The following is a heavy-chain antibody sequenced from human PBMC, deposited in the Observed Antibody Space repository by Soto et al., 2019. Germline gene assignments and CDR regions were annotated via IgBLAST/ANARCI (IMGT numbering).Heavy chain of an antibody. Sequence: ASVKVSCKASGYTFTSYDINWVRQATGQGLEWMGWMNPNSGNTGYAQKFQGRVTMTRNTSISTAYMELSSLRSEDTAVYYGARGGGSMVRGVIISRGYWGQGTLVTVSS. V-gene: IGHV1-8*01. CDR3: ARGGGSMVRGVIISRGY. CDR1: GYTFTSYD. J-gene: IGHJ4*02. CDR2: MNPNSGNT. D-gene: IGHD3-10*01.